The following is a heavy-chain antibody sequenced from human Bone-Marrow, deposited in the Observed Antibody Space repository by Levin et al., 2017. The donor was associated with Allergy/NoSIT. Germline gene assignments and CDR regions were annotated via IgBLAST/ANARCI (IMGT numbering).Heavy chain of an antibody. CDR1: GFTFTNYA. J-gene: IGHJ6*02. Sequence: PGGSLRLSCAASGFTFTNYAMNWVRQAPGKGLEWLTIIWFDGSDKYYTESVKGRFTVSRDNSKNTVSLQMNGLRDDDTAMYYCVRGHYGSGSNPHYYGLDVWGQGTTVIVSS. CDR2: IWFDGSDK. D-gene: IGHD3-10*01. V-gene: IGHV3-33*01. CDR3: VRGHYGSGSNPHYYGLDV.